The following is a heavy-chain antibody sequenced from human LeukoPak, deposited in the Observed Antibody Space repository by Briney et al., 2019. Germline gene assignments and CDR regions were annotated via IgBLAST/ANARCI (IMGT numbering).Heavy chain of an antibody. V-gene: IGHV3-66*01. CDR1: GFTVSSNY. Sequence: GGSLRLSCAASGFTVSSNYMSWVRQAPGKGLEWVSVIYSGGSTYYADSVKGRFTISRDNSKNTLYLQMNSLRAEDTAVYYCAREDYGDGYFDYWGQGTLVTVSS. J-gene: IGHJ4*02. CDR2: IYSGGST. CDR3: AREDYGDGYFDY. D-gene: IGHD4-17*01.